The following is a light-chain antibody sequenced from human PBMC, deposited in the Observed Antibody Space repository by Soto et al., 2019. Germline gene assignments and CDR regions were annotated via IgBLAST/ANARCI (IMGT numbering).Light chain of an antibody. V-gene: IGKV1-27*01. Sequence: DIQMTQSASSLSASVGGRVTTTCRARQGISNYLAWNQQKPGKVPKLLIYAASTLQPGVPARFSARGYGTDFTLTISSLQPEDVATYYCHKYCGVPWTFGQGTMVEIK. CDR1: QGISNY. CDR3: HKYCGVPWT. CDR2: AAS. J-gene: IGKJ1*01.